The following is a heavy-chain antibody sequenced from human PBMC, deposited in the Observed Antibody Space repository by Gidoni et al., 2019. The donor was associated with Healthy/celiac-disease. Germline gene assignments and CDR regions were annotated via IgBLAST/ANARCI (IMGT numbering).Heavy chain of an antibody. CDR3: ARERNGRITIFGVVRYFDY. D-gene: IGHD3-3*01. CDR1: GYTFTGYG. J-gene: IGHJ4*02. Sequence: QVQLVQSGAEVKKPGASVKVSCKASGYTFTGYGVSWVRQAPGQGLEWMGWISAYNVNTNYAQKLQGRVTMTTDTSTSTAYMELRSLRSDDTAVYYCARERNGRITIFGVVRYFDYWGQGTLVTVSS. V-gene: IGHV1-18*04. CDR2: ISAYNVNT.